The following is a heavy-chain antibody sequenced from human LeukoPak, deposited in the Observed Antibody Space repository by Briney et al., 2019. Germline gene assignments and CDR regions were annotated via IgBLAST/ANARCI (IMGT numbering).Heavy chain of an antibody. CDR2: IRYDGSNK. D-gene: IGHD3-3*01. CDR3: AKGFFWSGYYPFDY. Sequence: PGGSLRLSCVGSGFTFSSYWMSWVRQAPGKGLEWVAFIRYDGSNKYYADSVKGRFTISRDNSKNTLYLQMNSLRAEDTAVYYCAKGFFWSGYYPFDYWGQGTLVTVSS. V-gene: IGHV3-30*02. J-gene: IGHJ4*02. CDR1: GFTFSSYW.